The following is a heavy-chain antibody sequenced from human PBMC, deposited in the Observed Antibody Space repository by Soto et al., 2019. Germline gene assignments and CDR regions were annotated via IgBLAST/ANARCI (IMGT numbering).Heavy chain of an antibody. J-gene: IGHJ4*02. CDR1: GCSISSGGYY. V-gene: IGHV4-31*03. D-gene: IGHD3-10*01. CDR3: ASPARAVRGVTPLPNFDY. CDR2: IYYSGST. Sequence: SETLSLTCTVSGCSISSGGYYWSWIRQHPGKGLEWIGYIYYSGSTYYNPSLKSRVTISVDTSKNQFSLKLSSVTAADTAVYYCASPARAVRGVTPLPNFDYWGQGTLVTVSS.